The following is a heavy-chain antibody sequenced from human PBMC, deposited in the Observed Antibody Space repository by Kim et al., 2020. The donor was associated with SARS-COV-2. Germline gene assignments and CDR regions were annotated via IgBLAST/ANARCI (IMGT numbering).Heavy chain of an antibody. Sequence: GGSLRLFCAASGFTLSSSAVSWVRQAPGKGLEWVSSLTTGVGITYYADSVKGRFTISRDNSKNTVYLQMNSLRAEDTAIYYCAKVDRYGSGIFSWGQGTMVTVSS. CDR1: GFTLSSSA. V-gene: IGHV3-23*01. CDR3: AKVDRYGSGIFS. D-gene: IGHD3-10*01. J-gene: IGHJ3*01. CDR2: LTTGVGIT.